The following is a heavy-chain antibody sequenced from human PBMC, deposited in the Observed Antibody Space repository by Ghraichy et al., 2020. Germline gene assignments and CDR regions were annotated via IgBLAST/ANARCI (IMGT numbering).Heavy chain of an antibody. CDR2: IRGSGSST. J-gene: IGHJ3*02. CDR3: AKDRDYYDSSGYYFNAFDI. Sequence: GGSLRLSCAASAFTFSSYAMTWVRQAPGKGLEWVSTIRGSGSSTYYTDSVKGRFTISRDNSKNTLYLQMNSLRAEDTAVYYCAKDRDYYDSSGYYFNAFDIWGHGTLVTVSS. D-gene: IGHD3-22*01. V-gene: IGHV3-23*01. CDR1: AFTFSSYA.